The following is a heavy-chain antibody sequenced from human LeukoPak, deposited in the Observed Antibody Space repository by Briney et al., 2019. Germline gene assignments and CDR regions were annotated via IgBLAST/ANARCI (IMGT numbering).Heavy chain of an antibody. CDR1: GGSFSGYY. Sequence: PSETLSLTCAVYGGSFSGYYWSWIRQPPGKGLEWIGEINHSGSTNYNPSLKSRVTISVDTSKNQFSLKLSSVTAADTAVYYCGRGLSIVRYCSSTSCYRPPNYYYYMDVWGKGTTVTVSS. J-gene: IGHJ6*03. CDR2: INHSGST. CDR3: GRGLSIVRYCSSTSCYRPPNYYYYMDV. V-gene: IGHV4-34*01. D-gene: IGHD2-2*01.